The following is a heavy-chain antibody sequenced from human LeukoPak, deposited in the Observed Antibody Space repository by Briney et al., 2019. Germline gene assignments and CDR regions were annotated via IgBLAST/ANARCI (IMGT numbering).Heavy chain of an antibody. Sequence: SQTLSLTCTVSGGSISSGGYYWSWIRQPPGKGLEWIGEINHSGSTNYNPSLKSRVTISVDTSKNQFSLKLSSVTAADTAVYYCARGTAATRGYWGQGTLVTVSS. D-gene: IGHD2-15*01. CDR3: ARGTAATRGY. CDR1: GGSISSGGYY. V-gene: IGHV4-30-2*01. CDR2: INHSGST. J-gene: IGHJ4*02.